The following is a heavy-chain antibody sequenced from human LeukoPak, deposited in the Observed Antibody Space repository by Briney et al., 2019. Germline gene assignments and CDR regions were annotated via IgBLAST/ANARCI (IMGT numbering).Heavy chain of an antibody. Sequence: GGSLRLSCAASGFTFSNHWMSWVRQAPGKGLEWVANIKEDGSERYYVDSVKGRFTISRDNAKNSLYLQMNSLRAEDTAVYYCARVYHDYIWGSYRPNFFDPWGQGTLVTVSA. V-gene: IGHV3-7*01. J-gene: IGHJ5*02. CDR2: IKEDGSER. CDR3: ARVYHDYIWGSYRPNFFDP. CDR1: GFTFSNHW. D-gene: IGHD3-16*02.